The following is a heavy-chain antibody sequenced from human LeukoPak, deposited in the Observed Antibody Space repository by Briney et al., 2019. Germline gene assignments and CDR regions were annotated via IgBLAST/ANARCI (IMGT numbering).Heavy chain of an antibody. D-gene: IGHD6-13*01. J-gene: IGHJ3*02. V-gene: IGHV3-33*06. CDR2: IWYDGSNK. CDR1: GFTFSSYG. Sequence: GRSLRLSCAASGFTFSSYGMHWVRQAPGKGLEWVAVIWYDGSNKYYADSVKGRFTISRDNSKNTLYLQMNSLRAEDTAVYYCAKAGYSSSWYRFDIWGQGTMVTVSS. CDR3: AKAGYSSSWYRFDI.